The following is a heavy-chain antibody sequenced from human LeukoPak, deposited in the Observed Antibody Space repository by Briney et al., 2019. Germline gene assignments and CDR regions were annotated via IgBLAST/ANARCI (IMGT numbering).Heavy chain of an antibody. CDR1: VVSMSCCSSY. CDR2: ISYSGNI. J-gene: IGHJ4*02. V-gene: IGHV4-39*01. D-gene: IGHD5-18*01. CDR3: ARQGQTSYGYRDC. Sequence: SETLSLTCTLSVVSMSCCSSYWRWIRQSPGKGLEWIGSISYSGNIFYNPSLKSRVSIYVDTSKSQFSLRLSSVTAAETAVYYCARQGQTSYGYRDCWGQGTLVTVSS.